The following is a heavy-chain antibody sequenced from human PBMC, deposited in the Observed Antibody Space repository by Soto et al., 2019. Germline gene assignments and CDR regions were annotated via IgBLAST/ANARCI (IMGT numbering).Heavy chain of an antibody. CDR3: ARVRYGGNPGWHFAY. CDR1: GGSISSGGYS. D-gene: IGHD2-15*01. Sequence: QLQLQESGSGLVKPSQTLSLTCAVSGGSISSGGYSWSWIRQPPGKGLEWIGYIYHSGSTYYNPSLKSRVTISVDRSKNQFSLRLSSVTAADTAVYYCARVRYGGNPGWHFAYWGQGTLVTVSS. CDR2: IYHSGST. J-gene: IGHJ4*02. V-gene: IGHV4-30-2*01.